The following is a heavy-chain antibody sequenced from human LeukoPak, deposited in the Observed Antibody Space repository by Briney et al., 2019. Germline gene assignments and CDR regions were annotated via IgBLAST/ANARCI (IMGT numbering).Heavy chain of an antibody. CDR1: GFIFSSNS. Sequence: GGSLRLSCAASGFIFSSNSMNWVRQAPGKGLEWVASISGSSSNKYYADSVQGRFTISRDNAKNSLYLQMGSLRAEDKAVYYCARPPSTSAWSNSVDDWGQGTLVTVSS. CDR2: ISGSSSNK. V-gene: IGHV3-21*01. D-gene: IGHD6-19*01. CDR3: ARPPSTSAWSNSVDD. J-gene: IGHJ4*02.